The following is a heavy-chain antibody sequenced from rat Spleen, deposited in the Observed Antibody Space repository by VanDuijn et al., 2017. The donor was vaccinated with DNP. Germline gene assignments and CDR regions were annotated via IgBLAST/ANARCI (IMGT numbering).Heavy chain of an antibody. V-gene: IGHV6-6*01. CDR3: ARPST. CDR1: GFTFSSAW. D-gene: IGHD1-10*01. CDR2: IKPKANNYAN. J-gene: IGHJ2*01. Sequence: EVQFLESGGGLVQPGNSLKLSCVTSGFTFSSAWMYWYRQFPEKRLEWVARIKPKANNYANDYTDSVKGRFTISRDDSKNSIYLQMNNLKEEDTDIYYCARPSTWGQGVMVTVSS.